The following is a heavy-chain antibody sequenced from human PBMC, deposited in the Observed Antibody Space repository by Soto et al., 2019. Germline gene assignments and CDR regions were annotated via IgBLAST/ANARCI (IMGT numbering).Heavy chain of an antibody. D-gene: IGHD1-20*01. J-gene: IGHJ5*02. V-gene: IGHV4-39*01. CDR1: GGSISSSSYY. CDR3: ARARITGRLAVGWFDP. CDR2: IYYSGST. Sequence: LETLSLTCTVSGGSISSSSYYWGRIRQPPGKGPEWIGSIYYSGSTYYKPSLKSRVTISVDTSKNQFSLKLSSVTAADTAVYYCARARITGRLAVGWFDPWGQGTLVTVSS.